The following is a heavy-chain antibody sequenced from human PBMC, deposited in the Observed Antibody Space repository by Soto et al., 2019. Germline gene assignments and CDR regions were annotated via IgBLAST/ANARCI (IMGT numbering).Heavy chain of an antibody. V-gene: IGHV5-51*01. CDR2: IYPGDSET. D-gene: IGHD3-9*01. CDR3: ARRDYDILSAMDNWFDP. Sequence: GVSLKISCKGSGYSFTSHWIGWVRQMPGKCLEWMGIIYPGDSETRYSPSFQGRVTISVDKSINTAYLQWSSLKASDTAMYYCARRDYDILSAMDNWFDPWGQGTLVTVSS. J-gene: IGHJ5*02. CDR1: GYSFTSHW.